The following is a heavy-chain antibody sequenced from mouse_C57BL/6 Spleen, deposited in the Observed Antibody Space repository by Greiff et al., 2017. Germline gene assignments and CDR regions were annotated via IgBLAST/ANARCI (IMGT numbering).Heavy chain of an antibody. Sequence: QVQLKQSGAELVKPGASVKISCKASGYAFSSYWMNWVKQRPGQGLEWIGQIYPGDGDTNYNGKFKGKATLTADKSSSTAYMQLSSLTSEDSAVYFCARWGYDYDVPFAYWGQGTLVTVSA. D-gene: IGHD2-4*01. J-gene: IGHJ3*01. CDR2: IYPGDGDT. CDR1: GYAFSSYW. V-gene: IGHV1-80*01. CDR3: ARWGYDYDVPFAY.